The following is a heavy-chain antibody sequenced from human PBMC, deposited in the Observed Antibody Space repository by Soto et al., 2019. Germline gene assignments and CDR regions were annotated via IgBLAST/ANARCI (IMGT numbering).Heavy chain of an antibody. CDR3: ARWVEWFGELYSGDAFDI. D-gene: IGHD3-10*01. V-gene: IGHV3-33*01. Sequence: PGGSLRLSCAASGFTFSSYGMHWVRQAPGKGLEWVAVIWYDGSNKYYADSVKGRFTISRDNSKNTLYLQMNSLRAEDTAVYYCARWVEWFGELYSGDAFDIWGQGTMVTVSS. J-gene: IGHJ3*02. CDR1: GFTFSSYG. CDR2: IWYDGSNK.